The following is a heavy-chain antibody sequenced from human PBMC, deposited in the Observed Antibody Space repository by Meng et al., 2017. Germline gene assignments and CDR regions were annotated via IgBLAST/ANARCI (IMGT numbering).Heavy chain of an antibody. CDR2: IHYSGSR. CDR1: GGAVSSASYY. D-gene: IGHD3-10*01. J-gene: IGHJ4*02. V-gene: IGHV4-61*01. Sequence: QVRVLDSGPGLGRPSEPLSLTCNVSGGAVSSASYYWSWIRQPPGKGLEWIGLIHYSGSRNYNPSLKSRVTMSVDTSKNQVSLRLTSVTAADTAVYYCARFYGSGTFEVHDYWGQGTLVTVSS. CDR3: ARFYGSGTFEVHDY.